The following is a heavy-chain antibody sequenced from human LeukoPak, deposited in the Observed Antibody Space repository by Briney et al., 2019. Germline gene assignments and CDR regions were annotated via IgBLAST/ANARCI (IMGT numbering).Heavy chain of an antibody. CDR3: ARGTYYYGSGSSNWFDP. J-gene: IGHJ5*02. CDR2: MNPNSGNT. V-gene: IGHV1-8*01. D-gene: IGHD3-10*01. CDR1: GYTFTSYD. Sequence: ASVKVSCKASGYTFTSYDINWVRQATGQGLEWMGWMNPNSGNTGYAQKFQGRVTMTRNTSISTAYMELSSLRSEDTAVYYCARGTYYYGSGSSNWFDPWGQGTLVTVSS.